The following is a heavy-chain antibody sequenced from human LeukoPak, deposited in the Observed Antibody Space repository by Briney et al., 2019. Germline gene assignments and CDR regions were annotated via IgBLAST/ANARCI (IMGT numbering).Heavy chain of an antibody. J-gene: IGHJ4*02. CDR3: ARGEKQLADFDY. CDR1: GYSFTTYW. D-gene: IGHD6-13*01. CDR2: IYPGDSDT. V-gene: IGHV5-51*01. Sequence: GESLKISCEASGYSFTTYWIAWVRQMPGKGLEWMGIIYPGDSDTRYSPSFQGQVTISADKSISTAYLQWSSLKASDTAMYYCARGEKQLADFDYWGQGTLVTVSS.